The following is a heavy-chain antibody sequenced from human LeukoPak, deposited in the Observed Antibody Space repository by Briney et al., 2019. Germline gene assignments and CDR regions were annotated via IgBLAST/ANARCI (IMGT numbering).Heavy chain of an antibody. J-gene: IGHJ3*02. V-gene: IGHV4-39*01. CDR3: ARRGYSGYDGTLYAFDI. D-gene: IGHD5-12*01. CDR2: ISCSGST. CDR1: GGSISSSRYY. Sequence: SETLSLTCTVSGGSISSSRYYWGWIRQPPGKGLEWIGSISCSGSTYCNPSLKSRVTISVDTSKNQFSLKLSSVTAADTAVYYCARRGYSGYDGTLYAFDIWGQGTMVTVSS.